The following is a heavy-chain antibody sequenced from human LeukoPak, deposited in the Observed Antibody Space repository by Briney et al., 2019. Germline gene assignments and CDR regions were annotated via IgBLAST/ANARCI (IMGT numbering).Heavy chain of an antibody. CDR2: INPNSGGT. D-gene: IGHD3-22*01. Sequence: GASVKVSCKASGYTFTSYGISWVRQAPGQGLEWMGWINPNSGGTNYAQKFQGRVTMTRDTSISTAYMELSRLRSDDTAVYYCARDPFTMVVPRGAYFDYWGQGTLVTVSS. J-gene: IGHJ4*02. CDR3: ARDPFTMVVPRGAYFDY. CDR1: GYTFTSYG. V-gene: IGHV1-2*02.